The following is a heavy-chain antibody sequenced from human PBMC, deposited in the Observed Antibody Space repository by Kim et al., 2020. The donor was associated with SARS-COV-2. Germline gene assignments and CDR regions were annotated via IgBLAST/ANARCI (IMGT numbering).Heavy chain of an antibody. J-gene: IGHJ4*02. D-gene: IGHD6-19*01. CDR2: IYSDGNT. Sequence: GGSLRLSCAASGFTVSSSYMSWVRQAPGKGLEWVSAIYSDGNTYYAGSVKGRFTIIRDNSKNTLYLQMNSLRAEDTAVYFCARAPSGWYFDYWGQGILVTVSS. CDR3: ARAPSGWYFDY. V-gene: IGHV3-53*01. CDR1: GFTVSSSY.